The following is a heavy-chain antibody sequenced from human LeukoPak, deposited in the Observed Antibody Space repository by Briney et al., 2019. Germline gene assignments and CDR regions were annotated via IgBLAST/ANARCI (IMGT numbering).Heavy chain of an antibody. Sequence: GGSLRLSCAASGFTYTNYWVPWVRQAPGKGLEGVANINQDGSEKSYVDSVKGRFTISRDNAKNSLYLQMNSLRADDTGVYYCASQPAAADVDYWGQGTLVTVSS. V-gene: IGHV3-7*03. D-gene: IGHD2-2*01. CDR1: GFTYTNYW. CDR2: INQDGSEK. CDR3: ASQPAAADVDY. J-gene: IGHJ4*02.